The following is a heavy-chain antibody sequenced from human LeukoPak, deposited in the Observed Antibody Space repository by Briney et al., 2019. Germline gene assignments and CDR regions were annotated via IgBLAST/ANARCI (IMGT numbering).Heavy chain of an antibody. CDR2: IYYSGST. D-gene: IGHD3-9*01. Sequence: SETLSLTCTVSGGSISSSSYYWGWIRQLPGKGLEWIGSIYYSGSTYYNPSLKSRVTISVDTSKNQFSLKLSSVTAADTAVYYCASPWYYDILTGYLNWGQGTLVTVSS. V-gene: IGHV4-39*01. CDR1: GGSISSSSYY. J-gene: IGHJ4*02. CDR3: ASPWYYDILTGYLN.